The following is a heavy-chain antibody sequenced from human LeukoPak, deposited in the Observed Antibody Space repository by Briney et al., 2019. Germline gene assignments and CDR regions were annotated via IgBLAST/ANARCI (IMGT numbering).Heavy chain of an antibody. D-gene: IGHD5-24*01. CDR3: ARGPSRRKGWLQSPWAHDAFDI. Sequence: GASVKVSCKASGYTFTSYDINWVRQATGQGLEWMGWMNPNSGNTGYAQKFQGRVTMTRNTSISTAYMELSSLRSEDTAVYYCARGPSRRKGWLQSPWAHDAFDIWGQGTMVTVSS. CDR2: MNPNSGNT. J-gene: IGHJ3*02. CDR1: GYTFTSYD. V-gene: IGHV1-8*01.